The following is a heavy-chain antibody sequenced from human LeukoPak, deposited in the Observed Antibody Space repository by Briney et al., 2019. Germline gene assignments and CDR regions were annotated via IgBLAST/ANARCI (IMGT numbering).Heavy chain of an antibody. CDR2: IYYSGST. V-gene: IGHV4-59*02. D-gene: IGHD2-21*02. Sequence: SETLSLTCSVSGGSVSNYYWSWIRQPPGKALVWIGYIYYSGSTNYNPSLKSRVTISVDTSKNQFSLKLRSVTAADTAVNYCASEVVTSIEYFQHWGQGTLVTVSS. CDR3: ASEVVTSIEYFQH. CDR1: GGSVSNYY. J-gene: IGHJ1*01.